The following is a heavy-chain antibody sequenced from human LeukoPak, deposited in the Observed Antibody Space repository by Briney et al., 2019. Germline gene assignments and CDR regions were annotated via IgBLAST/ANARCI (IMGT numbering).Heavy chain of an antibody. V-gene: IGHV4-59*01. CDR1: GGSISSYY. CDR3: GRAGGWGSYYGVGYYYGMDV. CDR2: IYYSGST. Sequence: SETLSLTCTVSGGSISSYYWSWIRQPPGRGLEWIGYIYYSGSTNYNPSLKSRVTISVDTSRNQFSLKLSSVTAADTAVYYCGRAGGWGSYYGVGYYYGMDVWGQGTTVTVS. D-gene: IGHD3-10*01. J-gene: IGHJ6*02.